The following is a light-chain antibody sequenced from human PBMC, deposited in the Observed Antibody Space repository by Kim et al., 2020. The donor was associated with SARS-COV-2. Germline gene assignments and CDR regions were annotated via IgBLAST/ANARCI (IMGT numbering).Light chain of an antibody. Sequence: SYELTQPPSVSVAPGETATIPCGGNNIGTKSVHWYRQKPGQAPVLVIYYDTDRPSRIPERFSGSNSGSTATLTISRVEAGDEADYYCQVWDTTTYHVVFGGGTQLTVL. CDR3: QVWDTTTYHVV. CDR1: NIGTKS. CDR2: YDT. J-gene: IGLJ2*01. V-gene: IGLV3-21*04.